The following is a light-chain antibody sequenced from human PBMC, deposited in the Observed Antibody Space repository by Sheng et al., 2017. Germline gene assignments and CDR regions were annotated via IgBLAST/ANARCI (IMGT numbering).Light chain of an antibody. J-gene: IGKJ1*01. V-gene: IGKV1-5*03. CDR3: QQYSSRST. CDR1: QSIDIW. Sequence: DIQMTQAPSTLSASVGDRVTITCRASQSIDIWLAWYQQKPGKAPKLLIEKASSLESGVPSRFSGSGSETEFTLTISSLQPDDFATYYCQQYSSRSTFGQETKVEI. CDR2: KAS.